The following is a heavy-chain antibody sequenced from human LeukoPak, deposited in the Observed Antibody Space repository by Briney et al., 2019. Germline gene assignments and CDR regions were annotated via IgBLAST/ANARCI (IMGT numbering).Heavy chain of an antibody. Sequence: SETLSLTCTVSGGSISSSSYYWSWIRQPPGKGLEWIGEINHSGSTNYNPSLKSRVTISVDTSKNQFSLKLSSVTAADTAVYYCARLRRVVRGVYLWWFDPWGQGTLVTVSS. V-gene: IGHV4-39*07. D-gene: IGHD3-10*01. CDR3: ARLRRVVRGVYLWWFDP. CDR1: GGSISSSSYY. J-gene: IGHJ5*02. CDR2: INHSGST.